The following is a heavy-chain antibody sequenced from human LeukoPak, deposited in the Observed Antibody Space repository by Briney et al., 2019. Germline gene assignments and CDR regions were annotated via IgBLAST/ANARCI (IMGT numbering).Heavy chain of an antibody. Sequence: GGSLRLSCAASGFTFSSFTMNWVRQAPGKGLEWVSSINSRSNYISYADPVKGRFTISRDNAKNSLYLQLNSLRAEDTAIFYCARRWSPGYMDVWGKGTSVTISS. CDR3: ARRWSPGYMDV. D-gene: IGHD5-24*01. J-gene: IGHJ6*03. V-gene: IGHV3-21*01. CDR1: GFTFSSFT. CDR2: INSRSNYI.